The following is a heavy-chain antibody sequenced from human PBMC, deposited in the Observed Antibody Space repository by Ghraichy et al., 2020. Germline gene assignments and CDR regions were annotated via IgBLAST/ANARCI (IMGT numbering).Heavy chain of an antibody. CDR3: ARVDTARGYGMDV. CDR1: GGSISSSSYY. Sequence: SQTLSLTCTVSGGSISSSSYYWGWIRQPPGKGLEWIGSIYYSGSTYYNPSLKSRVTISVDTSKNQFSLKLSSVTAADTAVYYCARVDTARGYGMDVWGQGTTVTVSS. D-gene: IGHD5-18*01. V-gene: IGHV4-39*01. J-gene: IGHJ6*02. CDR2: IYYSGST.